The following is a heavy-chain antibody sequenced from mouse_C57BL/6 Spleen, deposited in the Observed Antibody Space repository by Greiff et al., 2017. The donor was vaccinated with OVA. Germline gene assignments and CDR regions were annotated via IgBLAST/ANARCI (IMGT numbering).Heavy chain of an antibody. CDR1: GYAFSSYW. CDR2: IYPGDGDT. Sequence: QVQLQQSGAELVKPGASVKISCKASGYAFSSYWMNWVQQRPGKGLAWIGQIYPGDGDTNYNGKFKGKATLTADKSSSTAYMQRSSLTSEDSAVYFCARDYGSFYYAMDYWGQGTSVTVSS. V-gene: IGHV1-80*01. D-gene: IGHD1-1*01. CDR3: ARDYGSFYYAMDY. J-gene: IGHJ4*01.